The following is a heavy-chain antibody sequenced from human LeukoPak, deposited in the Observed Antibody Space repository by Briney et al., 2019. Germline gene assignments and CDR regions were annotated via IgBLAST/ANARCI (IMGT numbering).Heavy chain of an antibody. CDR1: GYTFTNYY. CDR3: ARGESARRDIAVAGVSDY. J-gene: IGHJ4*02. D-gene: IGHD6-19*01. V-gene: IGHV1-46*01. Sequence: ASVKVSCKASGYTFTNYYIHWVRQAPGQGLEWMGIINTSGGSTSYAQKVRGRVTMTRDTSTSTVYMELSSLRSEDTAMYYCARGESARRDIAVAGVSDYWGQGTLVTVSS. CDR2: INTSGGST.